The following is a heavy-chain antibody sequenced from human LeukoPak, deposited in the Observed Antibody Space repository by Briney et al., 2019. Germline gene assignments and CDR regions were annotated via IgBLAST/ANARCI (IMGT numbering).Heavy chain of an antibody. CDR2: IYSGGST. D-gene: IGHD6-6*01. Sequence: PGGSLRLSCAASGFTVSSNYMSWVRQAPGKGLEWVSVIYSGGSTYYADSVKGRFTISRDNSKNTLYLQMNSLRAEDTAVYYCARGQLAAGTYYYYYYYMDVWGKGTTVTVSS. CDR1: GFTVSSNY. V-gene: IGHV3-66*02. J-gene: IGHJ6*03. CDR3: ARGQLAAGTYYYYYYYMDV.